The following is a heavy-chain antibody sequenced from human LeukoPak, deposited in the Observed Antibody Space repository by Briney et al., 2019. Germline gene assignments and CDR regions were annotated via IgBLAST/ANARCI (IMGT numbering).Heavy chain of an antibody. CDR3: ARDEYGINWFDP. J-gene: IGHJ5*02. V-gene: IGHV1-69*04. D-gene: IGHD4/OR15-4a*01. CDR1: GGTFSSYA. CDR2: IIPIFGIA. Sequence: SVKVSCKASGGTFSSYAISWVRQAPRQGLEWMGRIIPIFGIANYAQKFQGRVTITADKSTSTAYMELSSLRSEDTAVYYCARDEYGINWFDPWGQGTLVTVSS.